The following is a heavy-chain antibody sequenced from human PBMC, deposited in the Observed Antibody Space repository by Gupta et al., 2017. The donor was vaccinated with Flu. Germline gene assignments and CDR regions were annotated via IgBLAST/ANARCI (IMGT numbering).Heavy chain of an antibody. D-gene: IGHD4-4*01. CDR2: ISPTGSYT. CDR1: GFNFSDYY. Sequence: YGAASGFNFSDYYMTWIRQAPGKGLEWVSYISPTGSYTNYADSLKGRFTTSRDNAKNSVQLHILSLRVDDTAVYYCARGGGTTVTLTPIDYWGQGTLVTASS. V-gene: IGHV3-11*05. J-gene: IGHJ4*02. CDR3: ARGGGTTVTLTPIDY.